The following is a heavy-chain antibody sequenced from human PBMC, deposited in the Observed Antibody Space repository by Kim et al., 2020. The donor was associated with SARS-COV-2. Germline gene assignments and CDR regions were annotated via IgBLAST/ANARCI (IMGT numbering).Heavy chain of an antibody. V-gene: IGHV3-74*01. CDR1: GFIFSHYW. CDR3: AHFGFDWLLFL. J-gene: IGHJ4*02. D-gene: IGHD3-9*01. Sequence: GGSLRLSCEGSGFIFSHYWMHWVRQAPGKGLVWVSRISSDGSFTGYADYVKGRFTIARDNAKNTLYLQMNSLRAEDTAVYYCAHFGFDWLLFLWRQGTLVTVSS. CDR2: ISSDGSFT.